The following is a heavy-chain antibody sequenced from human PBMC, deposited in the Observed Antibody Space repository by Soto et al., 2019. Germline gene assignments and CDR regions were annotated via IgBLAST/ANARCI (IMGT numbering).Heavy chain of an antibody. D-gene: IGHD6-19*01. J-gene: IGHJ6*02. CDR1: GGAFSDYA. V-gene: IGHV1-69*12. CDR2: IMPIFRAP. Sequence: QVQLVQSGAEVKKPGSSVKVSCKASGGAFSDYAFSWVRQAPGQGLEWLGGIMPIFRAPDYAQKFQGRVTSTAXEXTXTXXMEPNSLRSEDTAVYYCASWLKGPDIGNYYYGMDVWGQGTTVTVS. CDR3: ASWLKGPDIGNYYYGMDV.